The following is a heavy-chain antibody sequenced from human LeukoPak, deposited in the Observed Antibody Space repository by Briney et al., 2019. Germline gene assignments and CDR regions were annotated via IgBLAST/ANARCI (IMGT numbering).Heavy chain of an antibody. V-gene: IGHV3-30-3*01. CDR1: GFTFSNYH. Sequence: GGSLRLSCTASGFTFSNYHMHWVRQAPGWGLEWVAVMSYDGYNKYYADSVQGRFTISRDNSKNTLYLQMNSLRPEDTAVYYCARDGSDWGQGTLATVSP. CDR2: MSYDGYNK. J-gene: IGHJ4*02. CDR3: ARDGSD. D-gene: IGHD1-26*01.